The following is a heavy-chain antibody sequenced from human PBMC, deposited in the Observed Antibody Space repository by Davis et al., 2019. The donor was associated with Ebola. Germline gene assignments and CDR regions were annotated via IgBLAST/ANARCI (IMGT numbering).Heavy chain of an antibody. CDR1: GGTFSSYA. D-gene: IGHD3-10*01. V-gene: IGHV1-69*06. CDR3: ARESNYGSGMFYYGMDV. J-gene: IGHJ6*02. Sequence: AASVKVSCKASGGTFSSYAISWVRQAPGQGLEWMGGIIPIFGTANYAQKFQGRVTITADKSTSTAYMELSSLRSEDTAVYYCARESNYGSGMFYYGMDVWGQGTTVTVSS. CDR2: IIPIFGTA.